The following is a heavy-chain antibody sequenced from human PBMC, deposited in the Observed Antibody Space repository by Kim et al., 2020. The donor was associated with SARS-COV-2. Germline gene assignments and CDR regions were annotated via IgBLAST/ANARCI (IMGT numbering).Heavy chain of an antibody. CDR1: GGTFSSYA. J-gene: IGHJ6*02. V-gene: IGHV1-69*04. CDR3: ARVGVVVTPHNYYYYGMDV. D-gene: IGHD2-21*02. CDR2: IIPILGIA. Sequence: SVKVSCKASGGTFSSYAISWVRQAPGQGLEWMGRIIPILGIANYAQKFQGRVTITADKSTSTAYMELSSLRSEDTAVYYFARVGVVVTPHNYYYYGMDVWGQGTTVTVS.